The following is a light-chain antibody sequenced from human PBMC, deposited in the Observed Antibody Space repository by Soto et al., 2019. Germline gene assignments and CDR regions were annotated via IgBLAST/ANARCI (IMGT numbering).Light chain of an antibody. V-gene: IGLV2-23*02. Sequence: QSALTQPASVSGSPGQSITISCTGTSSDVGDYNLVSWYQQYPGKAPKLMIYEVTKRPSGVSNRFSGAKSGNTASRTISGLQAEDEADYYCCSYGGTYTFVIFGGGTKLTVL. J-gene: IGLJ2*01. CDR3: CSYGGTYTFVI. CDR1: SSDVGDYNL. CDR2: EVT.